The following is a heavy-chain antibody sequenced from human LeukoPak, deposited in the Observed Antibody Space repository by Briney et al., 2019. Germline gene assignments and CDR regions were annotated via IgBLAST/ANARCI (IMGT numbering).Heavy chain of an antibody. CDR1: TYSISSGYY. Sequence: SETLSLTCTVSTYSISSGYYWGWIRQPPGKGLEWIGSIHHSGNTYYNPSLKSRVTISVDTSKNQLSLKLSSVGAADTAVYYCARGPTPAPQYYFDYWGQGTLVTVSS. J-gene: IGHJ4*02. CDR2: IHHSGNT. CDR3: ARGPTPAPQYYFDY. V-gene: IGHV4-38-2*02. D-gene: IGHD2-15*01.